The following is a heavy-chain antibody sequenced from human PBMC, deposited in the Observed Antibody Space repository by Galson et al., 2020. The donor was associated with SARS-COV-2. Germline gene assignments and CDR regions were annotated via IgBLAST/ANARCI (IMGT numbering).Heavy chain of an antibody. J-gene: IGHJ4*02. V-gene: IGHV3-30*04. CDR2: ISYVGRKS. Sequence: GGSLRLSCAASGFTFSDYTVQWVRQAPGKGLESVALISYVGRKSYYADSVKGRFTMSRDNSKNMAYLQMNSLRAEDTAVYYCAISEGYYIALEKWGQGTLVTVSS. CDR1: GFTFSDYT. CDR3: AISEGYYIALEK. D-gene: IGHD3-10*01.